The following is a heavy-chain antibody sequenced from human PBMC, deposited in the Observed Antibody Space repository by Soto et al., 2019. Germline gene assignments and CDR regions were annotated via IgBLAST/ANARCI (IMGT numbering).Heavy chain of an antibody. V-gene: IGHV2-70*11. CDR1: GFSLSTSGMC. D-gene: IGHD3-22*01. Sequence: SGPTLVNPTQTLTLTCTFSGFSLSTSGMCVSWIRQPPGKALEWLARIDWDDDKYYSTSLKTRLTISKDTSKNQVVLTMTNMDPVDTATYYCARIEHDDDSSGYYNYAFDIWGKGTMVTVSS. J-gene: IGHJ3*02. CDR2: IDWDDDK. CDR3: ARIEHDDDSSGYYNYAFDI.